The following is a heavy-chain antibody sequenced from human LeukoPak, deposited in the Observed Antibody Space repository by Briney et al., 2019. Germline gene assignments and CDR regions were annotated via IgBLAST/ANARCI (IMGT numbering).Heavy chain of an antibody. V-gene: IGHV4-4*07. CDR3: ARGTVVVTTNYYYNYMDV. CDR1: GGSISSYY. Sequence: PSETLSLTCTVSGGSISSYYWSWIRQPAGKGLEWIGRIYTSGTTNYNPSLKSRVTMSVDTSRNQFSLRLNSVTAADTAVYYCARGTVVVTTNYYYNYMDVWGKGTTVTVSS. J-gene: IGHJ6*03. CDR2: IYTSGTT. D-gene: IGHD2-21*02.